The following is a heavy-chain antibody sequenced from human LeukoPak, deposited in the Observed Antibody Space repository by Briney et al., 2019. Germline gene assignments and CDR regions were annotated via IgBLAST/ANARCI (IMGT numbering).Heavy chain of an antibody. D-gene: IGHD1-26*01. J-gene: IGHJ3*02. V-gene: IGHV3-23*01. CDR1: GFSVGSSF. Sequence: GGSLRLSCAASGFSVGSSFMSWVRQAPGKGLEWVSGIPGSGGNTYYADSVRGRFTISRDNSKNTLYLQMNSLRAEDTAVYYCAKSYSGNYNDAFGIWGQGTMVTVSS. CDR3: AKSYSGNYNDAFGI. CDR2: IPGSGGNT.